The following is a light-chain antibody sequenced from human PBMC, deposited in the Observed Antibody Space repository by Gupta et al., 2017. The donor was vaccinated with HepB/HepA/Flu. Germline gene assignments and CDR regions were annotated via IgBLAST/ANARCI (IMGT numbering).Light chain of an antibody. Sequence: DIQMTHSPSSLSASVGDRVTITCQASQDISNYLNWYQQKPGKAPKLLIYDASNLETGVPSRFSGSGSGTDFTFTISSLQPEDIATYYCQQDDNPLYTFGQRTKMEIK. J-gene: IGKJ2*01. CDR2: DAS. V-gene: IGKV1-33*01. CDR3: QQDDNPLYT. CDR1: QDISNY.